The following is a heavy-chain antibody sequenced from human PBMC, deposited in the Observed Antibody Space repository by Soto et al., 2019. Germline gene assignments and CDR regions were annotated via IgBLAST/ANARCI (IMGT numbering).Heavy chain of an antibody. CDR2: IWYDGSNK. D-gene: IGHD6-19*01. Sequence: GGSLRLSCAASGFTFSSYGMHWVRQAPGKGLEWVAVIWYDGSNKYYADSVKGRFTISRDNSKNTLYLQMNSLRAEDTAVYYCARDTLAGTSPYYYYYGMDVWGQGTTVTVS. V-gene: IGHV3-33*01. CDR1: GFTFSSYG. CDR3: ARDTLAGTSPYYYYYGMDV. J-gene: IGHJ6*02.